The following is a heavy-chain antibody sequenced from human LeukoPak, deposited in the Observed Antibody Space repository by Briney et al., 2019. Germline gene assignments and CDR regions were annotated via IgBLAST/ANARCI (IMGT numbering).Heavy chain of an antibody. CDR2: IRHSGSA. CDR1: GGFFSGYY. Sequence: KASETLSLTCAVYGGFFSGYYWSWIRQPPGKGLEWIGQIRHSGSANYNPSLRSRVTVSIDTSKNQLSLKLTSVTAADTAVYYCARHGGYYFDYWGQGTLVTVSS. J-gene: IGHJ4*02. D-gene: IGHD3-16*01. V-gene: IGHV4-34*01. CDR3: ARHGGYYFDY.